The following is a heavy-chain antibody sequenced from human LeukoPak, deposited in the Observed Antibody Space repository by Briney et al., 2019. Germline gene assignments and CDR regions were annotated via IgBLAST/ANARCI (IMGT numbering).Heavy chain of an antibody. CDR2: IDRSGGT. Sequence: SETLSLTCAVYGGSFSGYSWTWIRQPPGKGLEWIGEIDRSGGTNYNPSLKSRLTISVDTSKNQFSLKLSSVTAADTAVYYCARGSATGSAYWGQGTLVTVSS. CDR3: ARGSATGSAY. CDR1: GGSFSGYS. V-gene: IGHV4-34*01. J-gene: IGHJ4*02. D-gene: IGHD1-1*01.